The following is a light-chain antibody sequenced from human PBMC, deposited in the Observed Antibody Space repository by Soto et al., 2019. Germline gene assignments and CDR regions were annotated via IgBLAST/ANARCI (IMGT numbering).Light chain of an antibody. CDR2: GAS. CDR1: QSVSSN. Sequence: EIVMTQSPATLSVSPGERATLSCRASQSVSSNLAWYQQKPGQAPRLLIYGASIRATGIPARFSGSGSGTESTLTISGLQSEDFAVYYCQQYNNWPRTFGQGTKVEIK. V-gene: IGKV3-15*01. J-gene: IGKJ1*01. CDR3: QQYNNWPRT.